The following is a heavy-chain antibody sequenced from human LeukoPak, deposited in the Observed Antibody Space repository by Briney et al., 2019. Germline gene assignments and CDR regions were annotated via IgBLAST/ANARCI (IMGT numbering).Heavy chain of an antibody. CDR2: ISYDGSNK. CDR1: AFTFSTYG. V-gene: IGHV3-30*18. Sequence: GGSLRLSCAASAFTFSTYGMHWVRQAPGKGLEWGAVISYDGSNKYYADSVKGRFSISRDNSKTTLYLQMYSLRAEDTAVYYCAKEGISHYFACGGQATLATVSP. CDR3: AKEGISHYFAC. D-gene: IGHD2/OR15-2a*01. J-gene: IGHJ4*02.